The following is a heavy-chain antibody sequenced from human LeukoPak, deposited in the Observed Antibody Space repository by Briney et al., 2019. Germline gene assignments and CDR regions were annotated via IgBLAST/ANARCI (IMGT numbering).Heavy chain of an antibody. CDR3: ARVNCSGGSCYYYYGMDV. CDR2: IIPILGIA. Sequence: GASMKVSCKASGGTFSSYAISWVRQAPGQGLEWMGRIIPILGIANYAQKFQGRVMITADKSTSTAYMELSSLRSGDTAVYYCARVNCSGGSCYYYYGMDVWGQGTTVTVSS. J-gene: IGHJ6*02. CDR1: GGTFSSYA. D-gene: IGHD2-15*01. V-gene: IGHV1-69*04.